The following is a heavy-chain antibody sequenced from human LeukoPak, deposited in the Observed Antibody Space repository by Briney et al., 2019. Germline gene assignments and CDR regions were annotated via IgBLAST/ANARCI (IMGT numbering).Heavy chain of an antibody. Sequence: GGSLRLSCAASGVTFRKYWLHWVRHAPGKGLVWVSRINPDDGSTSYADSVKGRFTISRDNSKNTLYLQMNSLRVEDTAVYYCAKGVGGSANYYYMDVWGRGTTVAVSS. V-gene: IGHV3-74*01. D-gene: IGHD3-10*01. CDR3: AKGVGGSANYYYMDV. CDR2: INPDDGST. J-gene: IGHJ6*03. CDR1: GVTFRKYW.